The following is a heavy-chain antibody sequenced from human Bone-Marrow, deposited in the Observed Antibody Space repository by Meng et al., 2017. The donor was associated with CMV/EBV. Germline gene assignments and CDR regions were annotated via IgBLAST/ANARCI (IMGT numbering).Heavy chain of an antibody. CDR1: GYSFTSYW. CDR2: IYPGDSDT. J-gene: IGHJ6*02. D-gene: IGHD2-2*01. Sequence: KVSCKGSGYSFTSYWIGWVRQMPGKGLEWMGIIYPGDSDTRHSPSFQGQVTISADKSISTAYLQWSSLKASYTAMSYCARGYCRSTSCYDNYYYGMDVWGQGTTVTVSS. CDR3: ARGYCRSTSCYDNYYYGMDV. V-gene: IGHV5-51*01.